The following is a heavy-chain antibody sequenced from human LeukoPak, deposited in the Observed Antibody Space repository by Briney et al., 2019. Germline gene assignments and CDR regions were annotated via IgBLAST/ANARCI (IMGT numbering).Heavy chain of an antibody. CDR3: ARDSYDFWSGYYTFDY. CDR1: GGSISSYY. V-gene: IGHV4-4*07. J-gene: IGHJ4*02. CDR2: IYTSGST. Sequence: SETLSLTCTVSGGSISSYYWSWIRQPAGKGLEWIGRIYTSGSTNYNPSLKSRVTMSVDTSKNQFSLKLSSVTAADTAVYYCARDSYDFWSGYYTFDYWAQGTLVTVSS. D-gene: IGHD3-3*01.